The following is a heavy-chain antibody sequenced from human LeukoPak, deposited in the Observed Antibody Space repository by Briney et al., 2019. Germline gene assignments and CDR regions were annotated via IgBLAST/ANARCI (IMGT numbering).Heavy chain of an antibody. CDR3: ARDGAGPTHEY. D-gene: IGHD2-15*01. CDR2: IYYSGST. Sequence: SETLSLTCTVSGGSISSGDYCWSWIRQPPGKGLVWIGYIYYSGSTYCNPSLKSRVTISVDTSKNQFSLKMTSVTAAETAVYYCARDGAGPTHEYWGQGTLVTVSS. J-gene: IGHJ4*02. V-gene: IGHV4-30-4*08. CDR1: GGSISSGDYC.